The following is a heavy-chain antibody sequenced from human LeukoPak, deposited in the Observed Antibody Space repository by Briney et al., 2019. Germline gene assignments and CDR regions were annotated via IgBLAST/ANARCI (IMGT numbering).Heavy chain of an antibody. CDR3: ARAGGLTYYFDY. J-gene: IGHJ4*02. V-gene: IGHV1-24*01. CDR1: GYTLTELS. CDR2: FDPEDGET. D-gene: IGHD4/OR15-4a*01. Sequence: ASVKVSCKVSGYTLTELSMHWVRQAPGKGLEWMGGFDPEDGETIYAQKFQGRVTITRDTSASTAYMELSSLRSEDMAVYYCARAGGLTYYFDYWGQGTLVTVSS.